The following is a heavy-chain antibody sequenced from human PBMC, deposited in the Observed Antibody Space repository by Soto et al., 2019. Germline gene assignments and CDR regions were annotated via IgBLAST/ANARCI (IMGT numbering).Heavy chain of an antibody. CDR2: ISGSGGST. V-gene: IGHV3-23*01. CDR1: GFTFSSYA. CDR3: AKAWRSNWGAFDI. J-gene: IGHJ3*02. Sequence: EVQLLESGGGLVQPGGSLRLSCAASGFTFSSYAMSWVRQAPGKGLEWVSAISGSGGSTYYANSVKGRFTISRDNSKNTLYLQMNSLRAEDTAVYYCAKAWRSNWGAFDIWGQGTMVTVSS. D-gene: IGHD3-16*01.